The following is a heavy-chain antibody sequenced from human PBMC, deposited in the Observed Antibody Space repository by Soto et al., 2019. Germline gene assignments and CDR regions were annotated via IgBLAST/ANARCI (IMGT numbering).Heavy chain of an antibody. D-gene: IGHD3-10*01. Sequence: EVQLVESGGGLIQPGRSLRLSCAASGFTFSEYAMHWVRQAPGKGLEWVSSISWNGDTIGYADPVKGRFAISRDNAKNTLDLQLNGLRSEDTALYYCVKGSAPGRYYFYGLDVWGQGTTVTVSS. CDR2: ISWNGDTI. J-gene: IGHJ6*02. CDR3: VKGSAPGRYYFYGLDV. CDR1: GFTFSEYA. V-gene: IGHV3-9*01.